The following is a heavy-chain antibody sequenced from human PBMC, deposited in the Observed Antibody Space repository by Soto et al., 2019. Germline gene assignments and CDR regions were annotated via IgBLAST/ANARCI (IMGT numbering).Heavy chain of an antibody. J-gene: IGHJ4*02. CDR2: ISSSSTYI. D-gene: IGHD6-13*01. CDR1: GFTFSSYA. Sequence: PGGSLRLSCAASGFTFSSYAMSWVRQAPGKGLEWVSAISSSSTYIYYADSVKGRFTISRDNAKNSLYLQMNSLRAEDTAVYYCARDLNEVAATGTSPFDYWGQGTLVTVSS. V-gene: IGHV3-21*01. CDR3: ARDLNEVAATGTSPFDY.